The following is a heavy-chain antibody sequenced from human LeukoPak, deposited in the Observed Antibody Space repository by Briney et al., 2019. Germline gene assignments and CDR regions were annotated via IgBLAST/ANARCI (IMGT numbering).Heavy chain of an antibody. V-gene: IGHV4-34*01. CDR3: ARGVGGSWYLGDLDY. CDR2: INHSGST. J-gene: IGHJ4*02. D-gene: IGHD6-13*01. CDR1: GGSFSGYY. Sequence: SETLSLTCAVYGGSFSGYYWSWIRQPPGKGLEWIGEINHSGSTNYNPSLKSRVTISVDTSKNQFFLKLTSVTAADTAVYYCARGVGGSWYLGDLDYWGQGTLVTVSS.